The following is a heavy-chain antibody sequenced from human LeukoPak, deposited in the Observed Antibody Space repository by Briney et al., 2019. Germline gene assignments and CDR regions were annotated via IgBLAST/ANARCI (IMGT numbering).Heavy chain of an antibody. J-gene: IGHJ6*03. CDR3: ARSRSGYYMDV. CDR2: ITSGGSTI. V-gene: IGHV3-48*01. Sequence: HPGGSLRLSCAASGFTLSSYSMNWVRQAPGKGLKWVSHITSGGSTISYAGSVKGRFTISRDIAKNSLYLQMNSLRAEDTAVYYCARSRSGYYMDVWGKGTTVTVSS. D-gene: IGHD3-10*01. CDR1: GFTLSSYS.